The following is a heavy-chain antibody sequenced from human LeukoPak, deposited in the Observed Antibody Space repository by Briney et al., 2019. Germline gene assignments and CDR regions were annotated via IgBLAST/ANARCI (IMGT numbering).Heavy chain of an antibody. CDR1: GGSISSYY. Sequence: SETLSLTRTVSGGSISSYYWSWIRQPPGKGLEWIGYIYYSGSTNYNPSLKSRVTISVDTSKNQFSLKLSSVTAADTAVYYCARSRDSSGYYDFDYWGQGTLVTVSS. V-gene: IGHV4-59*01. J-gene: IGHJ4*02. D-gene: IGHD3-22*01. CDR3: ARSRDSSGYYDFDY. CDR2: IYYSGST.